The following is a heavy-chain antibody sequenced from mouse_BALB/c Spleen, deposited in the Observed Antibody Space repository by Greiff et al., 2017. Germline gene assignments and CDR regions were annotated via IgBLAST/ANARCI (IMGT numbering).Heavy chain of an antibody. CDR1: GYSITSDYA. CDR2: ISYSGST. Sequence: EVKLQESGPGLVKPSQSLSLTCTVTGYSITSDYAWNWIRQFPGNKLEWMGYISYSGSTSYNPSLKSRISITRDTSKNQFFLQLNSVTTEDTATYYCARRRGTGTFAYWGQGTLVTVSA. CDR3: ARRRGTGTFAY. D-gene: IGHD4-1*01. V-gene: IGHV3-2*02. J-gene: IGHJ3*01.